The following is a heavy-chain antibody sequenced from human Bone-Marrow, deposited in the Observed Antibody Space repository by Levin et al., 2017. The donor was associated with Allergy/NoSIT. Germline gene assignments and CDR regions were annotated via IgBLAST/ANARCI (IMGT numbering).Heavy chain of an antibody. J-gene: IGHJ4*01. Sequence: PGGSLRLSCAASGFTFSTYGMNWVRQAPGKGLEWVSYISGSSSYIYYADSVKGRFTISRDNAKDSLFLQINSLRAEDTAVYYCTRDLTNLNPADDYWGQGTLVTVSS. CDR3: TRDLTNLNPADDY. CDR1: GFTFSTYG. D-gene: IGHD1-1*01. V-gene: IGHV3-21*01. CDR2: ISGSSSYI.